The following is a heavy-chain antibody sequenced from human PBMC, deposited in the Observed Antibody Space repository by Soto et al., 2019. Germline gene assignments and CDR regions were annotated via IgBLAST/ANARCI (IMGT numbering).Heavy chain of an antibody. CDR3: ARSQDSSGYWNSCFDP. V-gene: IGHV1-69*13. Sequence: ASVKVSCKSSGGTFSTYTFAWVRQAPGQGLEWVGGIIPIFGTANYPQKFKGRVTITADESTSTAYMELSSLRSEDTAVYYCARSQDSSGYWNSCFDPWGQGTLVTVSS. J-gene: IGHJ5*02. CDR2: IIPIFGTA. D-gene: IGHD3-22*01. CDR1: GGTFSTYT.